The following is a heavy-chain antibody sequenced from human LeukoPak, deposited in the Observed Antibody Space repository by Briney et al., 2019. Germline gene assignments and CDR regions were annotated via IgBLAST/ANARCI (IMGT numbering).Heavy chain of an antibody. CDR3: ARSKQQLGRGYYYYGMDV. V-gene: IGHV4-30-4*08. CDR1: GGSISNGDHY. CDR2: IYYSGST. D-gene: IGHD6-13*01. Sequence: SETLSLTCTVSGGSISNGDHYWSWIRQPPGKGLEWIGYIYYSGSTYYNPSLKSRVTISVDTSKNQFSLKLSSVTAADTAVYYCARSKQQLGRGYYYYGMDVWGQGTTVTVSS. J-gene: IGHJ6*02.